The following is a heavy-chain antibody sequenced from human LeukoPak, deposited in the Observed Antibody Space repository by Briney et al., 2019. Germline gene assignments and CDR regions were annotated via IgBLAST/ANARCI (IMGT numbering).Heavy chain of an antibody. D-gene: IGHD1-7*01. CDR2: IKQDGSER. CDR3: ASRAGKPGNTPWCFDY. Sequence: GGSLRLSCAASGFAFSNYWMTWVRQAPGKEPEWVANIKQDGSERNYVDSVKGRLTIARDNTKNSLYLQMTSLRGEDTAVYYCASRAGKPGNTPWCFDYWGQGALVTVSS. CDR1: GFAFSNYW. J-gene: IGHJ4*02. V-gene: IGHV3-7*01.